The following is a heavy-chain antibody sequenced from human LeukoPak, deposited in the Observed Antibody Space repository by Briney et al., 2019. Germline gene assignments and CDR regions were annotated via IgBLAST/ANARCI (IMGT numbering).Heavy chain of an antibody. V-gene: IGHV3-21*01. Sequence: GGSLRLSCAASGFTFNSYSMNWVRQAPGKGLEWVSSISSSSSYIYYADSVKGQFTISRDNAKNSLYLQMHSLRAEDTAVYYCARDTLGIPTDWGQGTLVTVSS. CDR2: ISSSSSYI. CDR1: GFTFNSYS. J-gene: IGHJ4*02. D-gene: IGHD7-27*01. CDR3: ARDTLGIPTD.